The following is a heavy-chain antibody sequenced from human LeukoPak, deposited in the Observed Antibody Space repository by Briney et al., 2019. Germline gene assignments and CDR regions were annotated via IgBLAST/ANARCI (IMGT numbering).Heavy chain of an antibody. V-gene: IGHV4-38-2*01. CDR2: IYHSGST. J-gene: IGHJ3*02. CDR3: ARASYYDFRKAFDI. Sequence: SETLSLTCAVSGYSISSGYYWGWIRQPPGKGVEWIGSIYHSGSTYHNPSLKSRVTISVDTSKNQFSLKVSSVAAADTAVYYCARASYYDFRKAFDIWGQGTMVTVSS. D-gene: IGHD3-3*01. CDR1: GYSISSGYY.